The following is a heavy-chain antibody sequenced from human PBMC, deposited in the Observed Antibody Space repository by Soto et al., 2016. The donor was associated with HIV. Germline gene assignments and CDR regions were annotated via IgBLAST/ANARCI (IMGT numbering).Heavy chain of an antibody. CDR2: TSVHTGAI. CDR3: ARASEWNDDLGFDY. J-gene: IGHJ4*02. CDR1: GYTFSNYG. D-gene: IGHD1-1*01. V-gene: IGHV1-18*01. Sequence: QVQLVQSGAEVKKPGASVKVSCKASGYTFSNYGITWVRQAPGQRLEWMGWTSVHTGAISYAKNFQGRVIMTTDRSTSTAYMDLRSLRSDDTAVYYCARASEWNDDLGFDYWGQGTLVIVSS.